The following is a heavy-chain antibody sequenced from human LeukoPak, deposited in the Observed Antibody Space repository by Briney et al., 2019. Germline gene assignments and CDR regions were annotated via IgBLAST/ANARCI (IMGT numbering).Heavy chain of an antibody. J-gene: IGHJ5*02. CDR2: IKEDGSEK. CDR3: ARGVSKNP. CDR1: GFTFSTYA. V-gene: IGHV3-7*01. Sequence: GGSLRLSCAASGFTFSTYAMTWVRQAPGKGLEWVANIKEDGSEKYYVDSVKGRFTISRDNAKNSLYLQMSSLRAKDTAVYYCARGVSKNPWGQGTLVTVSS.